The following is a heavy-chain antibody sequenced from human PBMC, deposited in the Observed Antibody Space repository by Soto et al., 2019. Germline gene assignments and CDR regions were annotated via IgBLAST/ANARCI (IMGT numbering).Heavy chain of an antibody. CDR2: ISSSSSYI. CDR3: ARVGGYYYYYMDV. J-gene: IGHJ6*03. D-gene: IGHD2-15*01. V-gene: IGHV3-21*01. CDR1: GFTFSSYS. Sequence: EVQLVESGGGLVKPGGSMRLSCAASGFTFSSYSMNWVRQAPGKGLEWVSSISSSSSYIYYADSVKGRFTISRDNAKNSLYLQMNSLRAEDTAVYYCARVGGYYYYYMDVWGKGTTVTVSS.